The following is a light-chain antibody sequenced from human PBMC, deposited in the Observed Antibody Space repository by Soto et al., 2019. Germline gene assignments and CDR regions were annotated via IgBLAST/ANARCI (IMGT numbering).Light chain of an antibody. CDR2: EVR. V-gene: IGLV2-14*01. J-gene: IGLJ2*01. CDR1: TNDIGGYNY. CDR3: CSYTMSATLV. Sequence: QSALTQPASVSGSPGQSITISCSGTTNDIGGYNYVSWYQHHPGKVPKVIIYEVRNRPSGVSNRFSASKSGNTASLTISGLQAEDEADYYCCSYTMSATLVFGGGTKLTVL.